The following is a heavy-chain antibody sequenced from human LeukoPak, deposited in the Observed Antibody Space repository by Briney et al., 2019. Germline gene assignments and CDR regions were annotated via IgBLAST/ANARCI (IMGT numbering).Heavy chain of an antibody. CDR2: IIPILGIA. Sequence: SVKVSCKASGGTFSSYAISWVRQAPGQGLEWMGRIIPILGIANYAQKFQGRVTITADKSTSTAYMELSSLRSEDTAVYYCARGYYDFWSGYPPTDVWGKGTTVTVSS. J-gene: IGHJ6*04. CDR3: ARGYYDFWSGYPPTDV. D-gene: IGHD3-3*01. CDR1: GGTFSSYA. V-gene: IGHV1-69*04.